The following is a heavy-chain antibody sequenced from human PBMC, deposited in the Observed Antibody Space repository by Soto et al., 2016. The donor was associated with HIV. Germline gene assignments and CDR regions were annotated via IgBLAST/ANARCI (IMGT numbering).Heavy chain of an antibody. CDR3: RLYYGSGRWPFDY. Sequence: QVQLVRSGAEMKKPGASVKVSCKASGNTFSGYYIHWVRQAPGQGLEWMGWINPNSGGTNYAQKFQGRLTMTRDTSISTDYMELSWLRSDDTAVYYCRLYYGSGRWPFDYWGQGTLVTVSS. J-gene: IGHJ4*02. CDR1: GNTFSGYY. D-gene: IGHD3-10*01. CDR2: INPNSGGT. V-gene: IGHV1-2*02.